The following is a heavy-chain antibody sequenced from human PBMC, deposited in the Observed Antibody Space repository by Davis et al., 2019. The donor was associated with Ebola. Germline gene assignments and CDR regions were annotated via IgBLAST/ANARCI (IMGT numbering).Heavy chain of an antibody. CDR2: ISASSST. D-gene: IGHD4-17*01. Sequence: PGGSLRLSCAASGFTFADYGMSWVRQAPGKGLEWVSGISASSSTYYADSVKGRFTFSRDNSKNTLYLQMNSLRAEDTAVYYCAKGSLYGSRSITAGMDVWGQGTTVTVSS. CDR3: AKGSLYGSRSITAGMDV. V-gene: IGHV3-23*01. CDR1: GFTFADYG. J-gene: IGHJ6*02.